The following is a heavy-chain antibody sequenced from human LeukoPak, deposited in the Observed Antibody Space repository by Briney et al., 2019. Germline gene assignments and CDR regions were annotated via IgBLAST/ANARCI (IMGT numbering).Heavy chain of an antibody. CDR2: IYYSGST. CDR1: GGSISSSSYY. J-gene: IGHJ4*02. CDR3: ATFTAMVRYFDY. Sequence: PSETLSLTCTVSGGSISSSSYYWGWIRLPPGKGLEWIGSIYYSGSTYYNPSLKSRVTISVDTSKNQFSLKLSSVTAADTAVYYCATFTAMVRYFDYWGQGTLVTVSS. D-gene: IGHD5-18*01. V-gene: IGHV4-39*01.